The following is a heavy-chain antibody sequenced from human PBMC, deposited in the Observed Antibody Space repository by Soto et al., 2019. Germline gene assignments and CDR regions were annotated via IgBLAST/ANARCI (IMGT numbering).Heavy chain of an antibody. Sequence: GGSLRLSCAASGFTFSSYGMHWVRQAPGKGLEWVAVIWYDGSNKYYADPVKGRFTISRDNSKNTLYLQMNSLRAEDTAVYYCARERIYCTNGVCDDAFDIWGQGTMVTVSS. J-gene: IGHJ3*02. V-gene: IGHV3-33*01. CDR2: IWYDGSNK. CDR3: ARERIYCTNGVCDDAFDI. D-gene: IGHD2-8*01. CDR1: GFTFSSYG.